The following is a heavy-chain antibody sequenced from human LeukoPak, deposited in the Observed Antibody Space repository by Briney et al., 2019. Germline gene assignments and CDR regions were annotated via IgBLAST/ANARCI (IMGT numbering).Heavy chain of an antibody. Sequence: SETLSLTCAVYGGSFSGYYWSWIRQPPGKGLEWIGRIYTSGSTNYNPSLKSRVTISVDTSKNQFSLKLSSVTAADTAVYYCARNSCPSGSCYENRGYFDYWGQGTLVTVSS. V-gene: IGHV4-4*08. J-gene: IGHJ4*02. CDR3: ARNSCPSGSCYENRGYFDY. D-gene: IGHD2-15*01. CDR2: IYTSGST. CDR1: GGSFSGYY.